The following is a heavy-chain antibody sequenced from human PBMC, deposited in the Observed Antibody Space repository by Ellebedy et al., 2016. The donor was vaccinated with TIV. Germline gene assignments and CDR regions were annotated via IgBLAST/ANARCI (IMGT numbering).Heavy chain of an antibody. D-gene: IGHD2-8*01. V-gene: IGHV1-69*13. CDR1: GGTFKKNA. Sequence: AASVKVSCKASGGTFKKNAINWVRQAPGQGLEWIGGIIPMFGAGHHAQKFQGRVIVTADESTTTAYLELSGLTSEDTAMYYCGREWFISGHHGLDVWGQGTTVIVSS. CDR3: GREWFISGHHGLDV. J-gene: IGHJ6*02. CDR2: IIPMFGAG.